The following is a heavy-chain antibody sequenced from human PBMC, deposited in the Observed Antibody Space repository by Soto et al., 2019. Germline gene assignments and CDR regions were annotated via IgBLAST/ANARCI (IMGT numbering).Heavy chain of an antibody. CDR2: ISSGSGTT. CDR1: GFTFSSYS. J-gene: IGHJ6*02. V-gene: IGHV3-48*01. Sequence: EVQLVESGGGLVQPGGSLRLSCAVSGFTFSSYSMNWVRQAPGKGLEWVSYISSGSGTTYYADSVKGRFSISRDNANNSLYLQMNSLRVEDTAVYHCAKIGTYLRMDVWGQGTTVTVSS. CDR3: AKIGTYLRMDV. D-gene: IGHD3-10*01.